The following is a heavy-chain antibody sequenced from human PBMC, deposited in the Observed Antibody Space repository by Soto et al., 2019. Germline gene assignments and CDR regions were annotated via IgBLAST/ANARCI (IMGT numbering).Heavy chain of an antibody. Sequence: PGGSLRLSCAASGFTFSSYAMSWVRQAPGKGLEWVSAISGSGGSTYYADSVKGRFTISRDNSKSTLYLPMNSLRAEDTAVYYCAIDPKRITIFGVVTPPFDPWGQGTLVTVSS. D-gene: IGHD3-3*01. J-gene: IGHJ5*02. CDR2: ISGSGGST. CDR1: GFTFSSYA. V-gene: IGHV3-23*01. CDR3: AIDPKRITIFGVVTPPFDP.